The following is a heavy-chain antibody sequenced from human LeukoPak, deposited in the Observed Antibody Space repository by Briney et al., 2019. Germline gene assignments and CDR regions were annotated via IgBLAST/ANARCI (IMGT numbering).Heavy chain of an antibody. Sequence: ASVKVSCKASGYTFTSYDINWVRQATGQGLEWMGWISAYNGNTNYAQKLQGRVTMTTDTSTSTAYMELRSLRSDDTAVYYCARDGYYDILGAFDIWGQGTMVTVSS. V-gene: IGHV1-18*01. CDR1: GYTFTSYD. CDR2: ISAYNGNT. CDR3: ARDGYYDILGAFDI. J-gene: IGHJ3*02. D-gene: IGHD3-22*01.